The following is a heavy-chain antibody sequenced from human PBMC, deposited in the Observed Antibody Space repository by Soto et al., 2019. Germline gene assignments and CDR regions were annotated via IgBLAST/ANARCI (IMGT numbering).Heavy chain of an antibody. CDR1: GFTFSSYW. Sequence: GGSLRLSCAASGFTFSSYWMSWVRQAPGKGLEWVAVIWYDGSNKYYAASVKGRFTISRDNSKNTLYLQMNSLRAEDTAVYYCARSDEKYYDFWSGYYTNPRNYYFDYWGQGTLVTVSS. D-gene: IGHD3-3*01. V-gene: IGHV3-33*08. CDR3: ARSDEKYYDFWSGYYTNPRNYYFDY. CDR2: IWYDGSNK. J-gene: IGHJ4*02.